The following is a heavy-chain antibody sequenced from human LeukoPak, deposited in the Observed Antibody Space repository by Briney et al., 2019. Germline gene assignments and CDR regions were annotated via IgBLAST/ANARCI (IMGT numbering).Heavy chain of an antibody. CDR3: ARDLSSSFYYYYYYMDV. CDR2: INPNSGGT. Sequence: GASVKVSCKASGYTFTGYYMHWVRQAPGQGLEWMGWINPNSGGTNYAQKFQGRVTMTRDTSISTAYMELSRLRSDDTAAYYCARDLSSSFYYYYYYMDVWGKGTTVTVSS. J-gene: IGHJ6*03. D-gene: IGHD6-6*01. V-gene: IGHV1-2*02. CDR1: GYTFTGYY.